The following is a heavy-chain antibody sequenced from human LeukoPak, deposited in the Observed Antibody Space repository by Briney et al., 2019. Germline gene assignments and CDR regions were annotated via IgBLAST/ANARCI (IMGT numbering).Heavy chain of an antibody. J-gene: IGHJ4*02. CDR1: GGSIISDSYY. CDR3: ARLQNFAVVVTGEIDC. Sequence: SETLSLTCTVSGGSIISDSYYWGWIRQPPGKGLEWIANIYYSGSTYYNPSLKSRVTMSVDTSKNQFPLKLSSVTAADTAVYYCARLQNFAVVVTGEIDCWGQGTLVTVSS. D-gene: IGHD3-3*01. V-gene: IGHV4-39*01. CDR2: IYYSGST.